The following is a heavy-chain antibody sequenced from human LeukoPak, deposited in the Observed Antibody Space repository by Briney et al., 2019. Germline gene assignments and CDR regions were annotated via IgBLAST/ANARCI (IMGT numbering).Heavy chain of an antibody. CDR3: ATDLGYYDSSGPIDY. Sequence: ASVKVSCKVSGYTLTELSMRWVRQAPGKGLEWMGGFDPEDGETIYAQKFQGRVTMTEDTSTDTAYMELSSLRSEDTAVYYCATDLGYYDSSGPIDYWGQGTLVTVSS. V-gene: IGHV1-24*01. CDR1: GYTLTELS. CDR2: FDPEDGET. D-gene: IGHD3-22*01. J-gene: IGHJ4*02.